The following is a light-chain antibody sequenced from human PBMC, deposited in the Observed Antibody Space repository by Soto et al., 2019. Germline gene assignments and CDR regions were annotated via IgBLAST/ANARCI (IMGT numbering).Light chain of an antibody. CDR1: NIGSKS. Sequence: ALTQSPSVSVAPGQTARITCGGNNIGSKSVHWYHQKPGQAPVLVVYKDRARPSGSPERFSGSNSGDTAALTISRVGAGDEATYYCQGWDTNNDNVVFGAVTK. V-gene: IGLV3-21*02. J-gene: IGLJ2*01. CDR2: KDR. CDR3: QGWDTNNDNVV.